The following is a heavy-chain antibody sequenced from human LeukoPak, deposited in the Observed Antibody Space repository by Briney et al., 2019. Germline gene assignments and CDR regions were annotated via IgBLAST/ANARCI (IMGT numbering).Heavy chain of an antibody. D-gene: IGHD6-13*01. CDR3: ARLVAATGNFDY. CDR1: GGSISSGGYS. V-gene: IGHV4-30-2*01. J-gene: IGHJ4*02. Sequence: SHTLSLTCALSGGSISSGGYSWRWIRQPPGEGLGWIGYIYHSGSTYYNPSLKSRVTISVDRSKHQFSLKLSSVTAADTAVYYCARLVAATGNFDYWGQGTLVTVSS. CDR2: IYHSGST.